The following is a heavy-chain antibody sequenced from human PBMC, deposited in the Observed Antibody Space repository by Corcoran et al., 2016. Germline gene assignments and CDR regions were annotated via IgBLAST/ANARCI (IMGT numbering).Heavy chain of an antibody. D-gene: IGHD3-22*01. CDR1: GGSISSTTDY. V-gene: IGHV4-39*07. CDR3: ARDPDRRGYRRDDAFDI. Sequence: QLQLQESGPGLLKPSETLSLTCTVSGGSISSTTDYWGWIRQPPGKGLEWIGSIYYTGGSTYSNPSLKSRVNISVDTSKNQFSLKLTSVTAADTAVYYCARDPDRRGYRRDDAFDIWGQGTMVTVSS. CDR2: IYYTGGST. J-gene: IGHJ3*02.